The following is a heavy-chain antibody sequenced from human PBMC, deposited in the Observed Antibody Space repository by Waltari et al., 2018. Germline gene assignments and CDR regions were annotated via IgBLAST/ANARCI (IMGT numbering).Heavy chain of an antibody. CDR3: AKVGPNWAISYYFDY. CDR1: GGSISSSSYY. D-gene: IGHD7-27*01. J-gene: IGHJ4*02. V-gene: IGHV4-39*01. Sequence: QLQLQESGPGLVKPSETLSLTCTVSGGSISSSSYYWGWIRQPPGKGLEWIGSIYYSGSTYYNPSLKSRVTISVDTSKNQFSLKLSSVTAADTAVYYCAKVGPNWAISYYFDYWGQGTLVTVSS. CDR2: IYYSGST.